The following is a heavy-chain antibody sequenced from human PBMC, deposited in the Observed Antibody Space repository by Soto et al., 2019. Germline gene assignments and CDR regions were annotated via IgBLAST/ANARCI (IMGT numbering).Heavy chain of an antibody. CDR3: ARGPGNPPVPYYYYGMGV. CDR2: ISSSSSYI. Sequence: EVQLVESGGGLVKPGGSLRLSCAASGFTFSSYSMNWVRQAPGKGLEWVSSISSSSSYIYYADSVKGRFTISRDNAKNSLYLQMNSLRGEDTGVYYCARGPGNPPVPYYYYGMGVWGQGTTVTVSS. CDR1: GFTFSSYS. J-gene: IGHJ6*02. V-gene: IGHV3-21*01.